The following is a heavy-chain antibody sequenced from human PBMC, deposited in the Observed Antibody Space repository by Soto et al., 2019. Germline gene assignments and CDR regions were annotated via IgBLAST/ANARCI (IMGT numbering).Heavy chain of an antibody. Sequence: GESLKISCKGSGYSFTSYWIGWVRQMPGKGLEWKGIIYPGDSDTRYSPSFQGQVTISADKSISTAYLQWSSLKASDTAMYYCARLGLRYFDWLPSALKRGAFDIWGQGTMVTVSS. CDR3: ARLGLRYFDWLPSALKRGAFDI. V-gene: IGHV5-51*01. CDR1: GYSFTSYW. J-gene: IGHJ3*02. D-gene: IGHD3-9*01. CDR2: IYPGDSDT.